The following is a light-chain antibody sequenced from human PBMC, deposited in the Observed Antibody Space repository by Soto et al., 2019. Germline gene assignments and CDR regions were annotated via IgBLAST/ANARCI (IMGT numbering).Light chain of an antibody. CDR2: GAC. V-gene: IGKV3-20*01. CDR1: QSVSSSY. J-gene: IGKJ5*01. CDR3: QQYGSSPPIT. Sequence: EIVLTQSPGTLSLSPGERATLSCRASQSVSSSYLAWYQQKPGQAPRLLIYGACSRATGIPDRFSGSGSGTDFTLTIIRLEPEVFAVYYCQQYGSSPPITFGQGTRLEIK.